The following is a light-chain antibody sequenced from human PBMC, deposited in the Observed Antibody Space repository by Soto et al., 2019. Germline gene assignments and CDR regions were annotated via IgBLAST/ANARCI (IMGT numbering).Light chain of an antibody. J-gene: IGKJ4*01. CDR3: QQTYSAPLT. CDR2: AAS. Sequence: DIQMTQSPSSLSASVGDRVTITCRASQSITSYLTWYQQKPGKAPKRLLYAASSLQSGVPSRFSGRGSGTDFTLIISSLQPEDFATYYCQQTYSAPLTFGGGTKVEIK. V-gene: IGKV1-39*01. CDR1: QSITSY.